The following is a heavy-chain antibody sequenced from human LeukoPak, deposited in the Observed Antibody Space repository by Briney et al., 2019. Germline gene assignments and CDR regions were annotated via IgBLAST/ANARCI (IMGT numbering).Heavy chain of an antibody. D-gene: IGHD6-19*01. Sequence: GASVKVSCKASGYTFTSYSKYTIHWVRQAPEQRLEWMGWINAGIGETRYSQKFQGRVTFTGDTSANTVYMELNSLISEDTAVYYCARDSDTSDWAWVYWGQGTLVTVSS. V-gene: IGHV1-3*01. CDR1: GYTFTSYS. CDR2: INAGIGET. CDR3: ARDSDTSDWAWVY. J-gene: IGHJ4*02.